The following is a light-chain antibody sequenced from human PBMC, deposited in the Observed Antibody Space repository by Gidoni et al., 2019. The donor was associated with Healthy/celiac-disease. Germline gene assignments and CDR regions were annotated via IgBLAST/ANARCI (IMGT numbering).Light chain of an antibody. V-gene: IGKV3-11*01. CDR2: DAT. CDR3: RQRSNWPRT. J-gene: IGKJ1*01. CDR1: QSVSSY. Sequence: ETVCTQSPATLSLSPGERATHSCRASQSVSSYLARYQQKPGQAPRLLIYDATNRATGIPARFSGSGSGTGFTLTFRSLGPEDFAIYYCRQRSNWPRTFGQGTKVEIK.